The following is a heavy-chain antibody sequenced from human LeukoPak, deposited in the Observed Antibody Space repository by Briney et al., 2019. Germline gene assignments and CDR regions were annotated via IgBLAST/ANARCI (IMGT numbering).Heavy chain of an antibody. Sequence: GESLKISCKGSGYSFTSYWIGWVRQMPGKGLEWMGIISPGDSDTRYSPSFQGQVSISADKSISTAYLQWSSVKASDTAMYYCARLSSGWDFDSWGQGALVTVSS. CDR1: GYSFTSYW. J-gene: IGHJ4*02. CDR2: ISPGDSDT. V-gene: IGHV5-51*01. CDR3: ARLSSGWDFDS. D-gene: IGHD6-19*01.